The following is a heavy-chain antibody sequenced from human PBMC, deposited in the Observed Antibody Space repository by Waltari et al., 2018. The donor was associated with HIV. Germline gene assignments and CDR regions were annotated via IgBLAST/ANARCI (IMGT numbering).Heavy chain of an antibody. D-gene: IGHD3-16*01. CDR2: IWFDGSKK. Sequence: QVQLVESGGGVVQPGKSLRLSCAASGFTFSSFGMHWVRQAPGKGLDWLSVIWFDGSKKYYADSVKGRFTISRDNSKNTLHLQMNSLRAEDTALYYCARDRGGLRQPLDHWGQGTLVTVSS. CDR1: GFTFSSFG. J-gene: IGHJ4*02. CDR3: ARDRGGLRQPLDH. V-gene: IGHV3-33*01.